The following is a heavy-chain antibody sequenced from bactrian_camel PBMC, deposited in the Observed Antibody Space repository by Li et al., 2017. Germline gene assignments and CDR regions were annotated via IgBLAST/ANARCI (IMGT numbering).Heavy chain of an antibody. J-gene: IGHJ4*01. CDR1: GNIHSSNC. CDR2: IWADGSQT. D-gene: IGHD4*01. V-gene: IGHV3-2*01. Sequence: HVQLVESGGGSVQAGGSLRLSCTASGNIHSSNCMGWIRQAPGKGLEWVSSIWADGSQTAYADSVKGRFTISDGIPNILRMTSLRPEDTAMYYCAADRSTGRCDQHDYFYEGQGTQVTVS. CDR3: AADRSTGRCDQHDYFY.